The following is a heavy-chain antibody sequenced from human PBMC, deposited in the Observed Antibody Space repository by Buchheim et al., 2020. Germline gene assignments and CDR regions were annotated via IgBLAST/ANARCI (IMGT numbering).Heavy chain of an antibody. V-gene: IGHV3-23*04. D-gene: IGHD3/OR15-3a*01. CDR2: ISDSGRTI. Sequence: EVQLVESGGGLVQPGGSLRLSCAASGFTFSSYAMSWVRQAPGKGLEWVTGISDSGRTIYYADSVKGRFTISRDNSKNTLYLQMSSLRAEDTAIYYCAKVLSWTHFDYWGLGTL. CDR3: AKVLSWTHFDY. CDR1: GFTFSSYA. J-gene: IGHJ4*02.